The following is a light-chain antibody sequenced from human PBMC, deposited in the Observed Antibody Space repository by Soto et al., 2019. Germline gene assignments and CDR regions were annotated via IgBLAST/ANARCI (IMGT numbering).Light chain of an antibody. V-gene: IGKV3-20*01. CDR1: KSVSSSY. CDR2: DAS. CDR3: QQYGSSPVT. Sequence: EIVLTQSPGTLSLSPGERATLACRASKSVSSSYLAWYQQKPGQAPRLPIYDASSRATGIPDRYSGSGSGIDFTLTISRLEPEHFAVYYCQQYGSSPVTFGQGAQVESK. J-gene: IGKJ1*01.